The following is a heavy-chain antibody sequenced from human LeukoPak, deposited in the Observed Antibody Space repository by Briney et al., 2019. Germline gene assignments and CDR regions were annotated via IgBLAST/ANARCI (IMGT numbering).Heavy chain of an antibody. CDR3: ARGIYSYSTPFDC. V-gene: IGHV1-2*02. D-gene: IGHD5-18*01. CDR1: GYTFTGYY. J-gene: IGHJ4*02. CDR2: INPNSGGT. Sequence: GASVKVSCKASGYTFTGYYMHWVRQAPGQGLEWMGWINPNSGGTNDAQNFQGRVTMTRDTSISTAYMDLSRLRSDDTAVYYCARGIYSYSTPFDCWGQGTPVTVSS.